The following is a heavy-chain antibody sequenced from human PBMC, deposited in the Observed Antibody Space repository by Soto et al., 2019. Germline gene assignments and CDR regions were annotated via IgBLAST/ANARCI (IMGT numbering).Heavy chain of an antibody. V-gene: IGHV4-4*02. CDR2: IYHSGGT. D-gene: IGHD3-10*02. J-gene: IGHJ4*02. CDR3: ASVAMTMSFLDY. CDR1: GGSISSSHW. Sequence: QVQLQESGPRLVKPSGTLSLTCAVSGGSISSSHWWNWVRQPPGKGLEWIGEIYHSGGTNYNPSLKSRVTISVDKSTNQSSLRLTSVTAADASVYYCASVAMTMSFLDYWGQGTLVTGSS.